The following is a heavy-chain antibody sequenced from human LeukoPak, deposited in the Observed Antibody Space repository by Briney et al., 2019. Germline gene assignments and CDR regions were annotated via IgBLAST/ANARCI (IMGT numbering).Heavy chain of an antibody. CDR1: GGSISSYY. Sequence: TSETLSLTCTVSGGSISSYYWSWIRQPRGNGLEWIGYIYYSGSTNYNPSLKSRVTISVDTSKNQFSLKLSSVTAADTAVYYCARDRTIFDYWGQGTLVTVSS. J-gene: IGHJ4*02. D-gene: IGHD1-7*01. CDR3: ARDRTIFDY. CDR2: IYYSGST. V-gene: IGHV4-59*01.